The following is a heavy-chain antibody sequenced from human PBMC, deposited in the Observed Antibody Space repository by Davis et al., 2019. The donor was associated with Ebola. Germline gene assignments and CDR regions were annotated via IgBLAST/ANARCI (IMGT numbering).Heavy chain of an antibody. V-gene: IGHV5-10-1*01. J-gene: IGHJ4*02. CDR2: IDPSDSYT. Sequence: GESLKISCKGSGYSFTSYWTSWVRQMPGKGLEWMGRIDPSDSYTNYSPSFQGHVTISADKSISTAYLQWSSLKASDTAMYYCARQRMTTVTSIDYWGQGTLVTVSS. CDR3: ARQRMTTVTSIDY. D-gene: IGHD4-17*01. CDR1: GYSFTSYW.